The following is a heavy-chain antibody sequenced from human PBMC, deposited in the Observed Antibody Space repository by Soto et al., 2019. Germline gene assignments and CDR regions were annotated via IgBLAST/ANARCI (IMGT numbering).Heavy chain of an antibody. J-gene: IGHJ5*02. Sequence: GGSLRLSCAASGFTFSSYAMSWVRQAPGKGLEWVSAISGSGGSTYYADSVKGRFTISRDNSKNTLYLQMNSLRAEDTAVYYCAKDLYSSSSEVPYNWFDPWGQGTLVTVSS. V-gene: IGHV3-23*01. CDR2: ISGSGGST. CDR3: AKDLYSSSSEVPYNWFDP. CDR1: GFTFSSYA. D-gene: IGHD6-13*01.